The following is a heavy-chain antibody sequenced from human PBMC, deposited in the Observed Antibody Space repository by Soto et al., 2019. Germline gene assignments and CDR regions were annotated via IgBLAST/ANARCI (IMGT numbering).Heavy chain of an antibody. J-gene: IGHJ6*02. CDR1: GFSLNSGGVG. V-gene: IGHV2-5*01. CDR3: AHRWSPNEYGWDV. D-gene: IGHD3-16*01. CDR2: VFWNDDK. Sequence: QITLKESGPSLVKATQTLTLTCTFTGFSLNSGGVGVGWIRQPPGKALEWLALVFWNDDKRYRPSLRSRIAITKDTSKNQVVLMMTNMDPVDTATYFCAHRWSPNEYGWDVWGQGTTVTVSS.